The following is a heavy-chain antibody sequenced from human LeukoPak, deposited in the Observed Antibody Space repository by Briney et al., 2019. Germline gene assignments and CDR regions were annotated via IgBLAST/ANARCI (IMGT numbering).Heavy chain of an antibody. CDR1: GGSISSSNW. CDR3: ARKGYSSGWYFDY. J-gene: IGHJ4*02. Sequence: SETLSLTCAVSGGSISSSNWWSWVRQPPGKGLEGIGEIYHSGSTNYNPSLNSRVTISVDKSKNQFSLKLSSVPAADTAVYYCARKGYSSGWYFDYWGQGTLVTVSS. CDR2: IYHSGST. D-gene: IGHD6-19*01. V-gene: IGHV4-4*02.